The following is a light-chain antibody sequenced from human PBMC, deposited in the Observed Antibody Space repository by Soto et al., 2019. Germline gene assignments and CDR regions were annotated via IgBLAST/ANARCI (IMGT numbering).Light chain of an antibody. Sequence: QSALTQPASVSGSPGQSITISWTGTSSDVGAYKYVSWYQQHPGKAPKLLIYEVTNRPSGDSNRFSGSKSANTASLTISGLQADDEGDYYCSAYTGGSTLVVFGGGTKLTVL. CDR3: SAYTGGSTLVV. CDR1: SSDVGAYKY. J-gene: IGLJ2*01. V-gene: IGLV2-14*01. CDR2: EVT.